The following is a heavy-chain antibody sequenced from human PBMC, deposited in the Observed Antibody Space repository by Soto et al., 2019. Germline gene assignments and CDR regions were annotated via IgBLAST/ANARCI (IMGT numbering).Heavy chain of an antibody. J-gene: IGHJ4*02. D-gene: IGHD1-7*01. CDR1: GFTFNTYG. V-gene: IGHV3-30*18. Sequence: QVQLVESGGGVVQPGKSLRLSCAASGFTFNTYGMHWVRQAPGKGPEWVAVISNDGSNKYYADSVKGRFTISRDNSKNTLYLQMNSLRAKDTGVYYCANWNYPQSDWGQGTLVTVSS. CDR3: ANWNYPQSD. CDR2: ISNDGSNK.